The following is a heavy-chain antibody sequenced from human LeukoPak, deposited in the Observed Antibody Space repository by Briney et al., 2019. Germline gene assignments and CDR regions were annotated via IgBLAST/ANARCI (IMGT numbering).Heavy chain of an antibody. J-gene: IGHJ5*02. Sequence: PSETLPLTCTVSGGSISSSSYYWGWIRQPPGKGLEWIGSIYYSGSTYYNPSLKSRVTISVDKSKNQFSLKLNSVTAADTAVYYCARGGNKWELDNWFDPWGQGTLVTVSS. V-gene: IGHV4-39*07. CDR2: IYYSGST. CDR3: ARGGNKWELDNWFDP. CDR1: GGSISSSSYY. D-gene: IGHD1-26*01.